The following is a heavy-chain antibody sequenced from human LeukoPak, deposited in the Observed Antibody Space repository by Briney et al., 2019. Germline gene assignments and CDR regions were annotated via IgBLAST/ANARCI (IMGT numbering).Heavy chain of an antibody. D-gene: IGHD3-10*01. CDR3: TGSSGELTFFDY. Sequence: GGSRRLSCIASGFTFGDYGLSWVRQAPGKGLEWGGFIRSNTYGGTTEYAASVKGRFTISRDDSKSIAYLQMNSLKTEDTAVYYCTGSSGELTFFDYWGQGTLVTVSS. V-gene: IGHV3-49*04. CDR2: IRSNTYGGTT. J-gene: IGHJ4*02. CDR1: GFTFGDYG.